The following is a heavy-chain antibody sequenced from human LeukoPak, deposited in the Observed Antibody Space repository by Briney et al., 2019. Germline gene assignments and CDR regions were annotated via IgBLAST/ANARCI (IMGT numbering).Heavy chain of an antibody. CDR3: AKDRDSSGWYSARTYDY. CDR1: GFTFSSYG. Sequence: GGSLRLSCAASGFTFSSYGMHWVRQAPGKGLEWVAVISYDGSNKYYADSVKGRFTISRDNSKNTLYLQMNSLGAEDTAVYYCAKDRDSSGWYSARTYDYWGQGTLVTVSS. D-gene: IGHD6-19*01. V-gene: IGHV3-30*18. J-gene: IGHJ4*02. CDR2: ISYDGSNK.